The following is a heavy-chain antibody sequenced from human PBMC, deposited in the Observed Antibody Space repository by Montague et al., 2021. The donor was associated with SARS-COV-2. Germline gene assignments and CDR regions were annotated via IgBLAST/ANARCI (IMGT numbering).Heavy chain of an antibody. D-gene: IGHD2-15*01. CDR2: IYYSGST. V-gene: IGHV4-59*01. CDR1: GGSISTYY. CDR3: ASPGGYYTGGSCYYVY. J-gene: IGHJ4*02. Sequence: SETLSLTCSVSGGSISTYYWSWIRQPPGKGLEWIGYIYYSGSTNYNPSLKSRVTIPIDTSKNQFSLELSSVTAADMAVYYCASPGGYYTGGSCYYVYWGQGTLVTVSS.